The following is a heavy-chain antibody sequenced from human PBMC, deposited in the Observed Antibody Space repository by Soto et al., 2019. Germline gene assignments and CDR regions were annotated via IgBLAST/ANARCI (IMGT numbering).Heavy chain of an antibody. D-gene: IGHD3-22*01. V-gene: IGHV1-69*13. J-gene: IGHJ6*02. Sequence: SVKVSCKASGGTFSSYAISWVRQAPGQRLEWMGGIIPIFGTANYAQKFQGRVTITADESTSPAYMELSSLRSEDTAVYYCARADYYDSSGYGPRYYYYGMDVWGQGTTVTVSS. CDR3: ARADYYDSSGYGPRYYYYGMDV. CDR1: GGTFSSYA. CDR2: IIPIFGTA.